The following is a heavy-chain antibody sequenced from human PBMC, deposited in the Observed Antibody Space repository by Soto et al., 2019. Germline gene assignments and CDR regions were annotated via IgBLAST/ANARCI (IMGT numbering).Heavy chain of an antibody. V-gene: IGHV3-33*01. CDR3: ARQYGGNSFWYFDL. Sequence: QVQLVESGGGVVQPGRSLRLSCAVSAITFSSDGMHWVRQAQGKGLEWVAGIWYDGTNKYYAESVKGRFTISRDNSKNPLYLQMNSLRAEDTAVFYCARQYGGNSFWYFDLWGRGTLVTVSS. CDR1: AITFSSDG. J-gene: IGHJ2*01. D-gene: IGHD2-21*02. CDR2: IWYDGTNK.